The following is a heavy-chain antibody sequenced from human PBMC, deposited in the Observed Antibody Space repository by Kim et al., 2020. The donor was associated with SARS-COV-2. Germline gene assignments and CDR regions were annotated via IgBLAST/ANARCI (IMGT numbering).Heavy chain of an antibody. V-gene: IGHV3-30*04. CDR1: GFTFSSYA. CDR3: ARDRWLVGIFDY. CDR2: ISYDGSNK. J-gene: IGHJ4*02. Sequence: GGSLRLSCAASGFTFSSYAMHWVRQAPGKGLEWVAVISYDGSNKYYADSVKGRFTISRDNSKNTLYLQMNSLRAEDTAVYYCARDRWLVGIFDYWGQGTL. D-gene: IGHD6-19*01.